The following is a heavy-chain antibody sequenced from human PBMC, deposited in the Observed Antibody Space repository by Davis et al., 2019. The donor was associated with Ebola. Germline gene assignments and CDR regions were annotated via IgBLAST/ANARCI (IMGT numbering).Heavy chain of an antibody. J-gene: IGHJ4*02. Sequence: GGSLRLSCAASGFTFSSYGMHWVRQAPGKGLEWVAFIRYDGSNKYYADSVKGRFTISRDNSKNTLYLQMNSLRAEDTAVYYCAKDQEMVTIWGFVGYYFDYWGQGTLVTVSS. D-gene: IGHD5-24*01. CDR1: GFTFSSYG. CDR2: IRYDGSNK. V-gene: IGHV3-30*02. CDR3: AKDQEMVTIWGFVGYYFDY.